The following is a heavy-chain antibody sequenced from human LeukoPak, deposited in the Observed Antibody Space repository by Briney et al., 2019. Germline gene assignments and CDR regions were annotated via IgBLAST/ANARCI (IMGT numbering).Heavy chain of an antibody. CDR1: GFTFSSYA. D-gene: IGHD6-19*01. CDR3: ARARAVAGPFDY. V-gene: IGHV3-30*04. Sequence: GGSLRLSCAASGFTFSSYAMHWVRQAPGRGLEWVAVISYDGSNKYYADSVKGRFTISRDNSKNTLYLQMNSLRAEDTAVYYCARARAVAGPFDYWGQGTLVTVSS. J-gene: IGHJ4*02. CDR2: ISYDGSNK.